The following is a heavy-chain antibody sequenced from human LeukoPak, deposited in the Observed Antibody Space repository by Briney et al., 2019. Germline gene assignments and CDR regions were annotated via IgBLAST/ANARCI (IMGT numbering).Heavy chain of an antibody. V-gene: IGHV3-7*01. Sequence: GGSLRLSCAASGFTFSSYWMSWVRQAPGKGLEWVANIKQDGSEKYYMDSVKGRFTISRDNAKNSLYLQMNSLRAEDTAVYYCAKGFRTGVGPYVGYHYYMDVWGKGATVTVSS. D-gene: IGHD1-26*01. CDR3: AKGFRTGVGPYVGYHYYMDV. CDR1: GFTFSSYW. J-gene: IGHJ6*03. CDR2: IKQDGSEK.